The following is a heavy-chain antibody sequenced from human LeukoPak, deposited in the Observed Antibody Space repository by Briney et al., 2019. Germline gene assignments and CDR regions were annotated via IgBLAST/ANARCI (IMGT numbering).Heavy chain of an antibody. V-gene: IGHV3-30*04. Sequence: GRSLRLSCAASGFTFSSYAMHWVRQAPGKGLEWVAVISYDGSNKYYADSVKGRFTISRDNSKNTLYLQMNSLRAEDTAVYYCSRVRVDTAMVGYFQHWGQGTLVTVSS. D-gene: IGHD5-18*01. CDR1: GFTFSSYA. CDR2: ISYDGSNK. CDR3: SRVRVDTAMVGYFQH. J-gene: IGHJ1*01.